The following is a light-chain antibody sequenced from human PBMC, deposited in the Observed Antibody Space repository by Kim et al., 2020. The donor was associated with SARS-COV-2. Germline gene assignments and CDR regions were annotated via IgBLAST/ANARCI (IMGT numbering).Light chain of an antibody. CDR1: QGISSY. V-gene: IGKV1-8*01. CDR3: QQYYSYPRT. CDR2: AAS. Sequence: AIRMTQSPSSFSASTGDRVTITRRASQGISSYLAWYQQKPGKAPELLIYAASTLQSGVPSRFSGSGSGTDFTLTISCLQSEDFATYYCQQYYSYPRTFGQGTKVDIK. J-gene: IGKJ1*01.